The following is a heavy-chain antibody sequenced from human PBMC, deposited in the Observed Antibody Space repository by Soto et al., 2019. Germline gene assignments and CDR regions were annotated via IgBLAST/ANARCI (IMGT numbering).Heavy chain of an antibody. Sequence: QVQLVESGGGVVQFGTSLRLSYEASGFTLTSYGMHWVRQAPGKGLEWVAVIWNDGSNKYYADSVKGRFTISRDSSKNTLYLQMTSLRAEDTAVYYCARGVDHIVRGTYKHFGLDVWGPGSTVAVSS. J-gene: IGHJ6*02. CDR2: IWNDGSNK. CDR3: ARGVDHIVRGTYKHFGLDV. CDR1: GFTLTSYG. D-gene: IGHD1-20*01. V-gene: IGHV3-33*01.